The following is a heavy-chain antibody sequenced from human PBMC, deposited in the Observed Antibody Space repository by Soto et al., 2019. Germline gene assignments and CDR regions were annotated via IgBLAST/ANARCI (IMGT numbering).Heavy chain of an antibody. V-gene: IGHV4-34*01. J-gene: IGHJ6*03. CDR3: PYCSSTSCYYYYYMDV. CDR2: INHSGST. CDR1: GGSFSGYY. Sequence: SETLSLTCAVYGGSFSGYYWSWIRQPPGKGLEWIGEINHSGSTNYNPSLKSRVTISVDTSKNQFSLKLSSVTAADTAVYYCPYCSSTSCYYYYYMDVWGKGTTVTFSS. D-gene: IGHD2-2*01.